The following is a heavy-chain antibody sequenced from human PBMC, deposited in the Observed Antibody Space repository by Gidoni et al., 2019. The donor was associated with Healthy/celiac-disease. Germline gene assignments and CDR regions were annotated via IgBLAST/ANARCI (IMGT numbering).Heavy chain of an antibody. V-gene: IGHV3-30*18. D-gene: IGHD5-18*01. CDR1: GFTFSSYG. Sequence: QVQLVESGGGVVQPGRSLRLSCAASGFTFSSYGMHWARQAPGKGLEWVAVISYDGSNKYYADSVKGRFTISRDNSKNTLYLQMNSLRAEDTAVYYCAKDRRGYSYGYDYWGQGTLVTVSS. CDR3: AKDRRGYSYGYDY. CDR2: ISYDGSNK. J-gene: IGHJ4*02.